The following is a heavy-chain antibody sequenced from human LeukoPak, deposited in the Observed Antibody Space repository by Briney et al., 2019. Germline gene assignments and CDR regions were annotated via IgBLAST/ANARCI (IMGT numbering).Heavy chain of an antibody. J-gene: IGHJ4*02. V-gene: IGHV4-34*01. CDR2: INHSGNT. CDR3: ARGLRPYYSLGPGEY. Sequence: SETLSLTCAAYGVSFSGDYWSWIRQPPGKGLEWFGEINHSGNTNYNPSLKKRGTMSVDTSKNEFSLKLSSVTAADTAVYYCARGLRPYYSLGPGEYWGQGTLVTVSS. D-gene: IGHD3-10*01. CDR1: GVSFSGDY.